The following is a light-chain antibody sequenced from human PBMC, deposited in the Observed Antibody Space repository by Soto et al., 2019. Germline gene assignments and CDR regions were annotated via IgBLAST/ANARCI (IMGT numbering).Light chain of an antibody. Sequence: EIVLTHSPGTLSLSPVERATLSCSSSQSVSSSYLAWYQQKPGQAPRLLIYGASSRAAGIPDRFSGSGSETDFTLTVSRLEPEDFAVYYCQQYGSSPWTFGQGTKVDIK. CDR2: GAS. V-gene: IGKV3-20*01. CDR3: QQYGSSPWT. CDR1: QSVSSSY. J-gene: IGKJ1*01.